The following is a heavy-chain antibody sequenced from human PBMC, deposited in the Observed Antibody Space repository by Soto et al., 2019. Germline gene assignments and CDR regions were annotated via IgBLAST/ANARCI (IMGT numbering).Heavy chain of an antibody. V-gene: IGHV4-4*02. D-gene: IGHD3-22*01. Sequence: QVQLQESGPGLVKPSGTLSLTCAVSGGSISSSNWWSWVRQPPGKGLEWIGEIYHSGSTNYNPSLKSRVTISVDTSKNQFSLKLSSVTAADTAVYYCARSPFIKYYYDSSGYFHFDYWGQGTLVTVSS. CDR1: GGSISSSNW. J-gene: IGHJ4*02. CDR2: IYHSGST. CDR3: ARSPFIKYYYDSSGYFHFDY.